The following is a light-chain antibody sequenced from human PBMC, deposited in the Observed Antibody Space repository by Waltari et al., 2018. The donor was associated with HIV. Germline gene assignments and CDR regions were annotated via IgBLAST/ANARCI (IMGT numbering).Light chain of an antibody. J-gene: IGLJ1*01. CDR1: SSNIGAGYD. V-gene: IGLV1-40*01. Sequence: QSVLTQPPSVSGAPGQRVTISCTGSSSNIGAGYDVHWFQQHPGTAPKLLIYGNTNRPSGVPDRFSGSKSGTSASLAITGLQAEDEADYYCQSYDSGLTAYVFGTGTKVTVL. CDR3: QSYDSGLTAYV. CDR2: GNT.